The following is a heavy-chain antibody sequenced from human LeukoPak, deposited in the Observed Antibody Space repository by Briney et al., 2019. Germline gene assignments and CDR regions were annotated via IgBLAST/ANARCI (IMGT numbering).Heavy chain of an antibody. V-gene: IGHV3-7*01. J-gene: IGHJ4*02. CDR3: ASGLQLGY. CDR2: IKEDGSEK. CDR1: GFTFSNYW. Sequence: GGSLSLSCAASGFTFSNYWMRWVRQAPGKGLEWVANIKEDGSEKYYVDSVKGRFTISRDNARNSLYLQMNSLRAEDTAVYYCASGLQLGYWGQGTLVTVSS. D-gene: IGHD6-13*01.